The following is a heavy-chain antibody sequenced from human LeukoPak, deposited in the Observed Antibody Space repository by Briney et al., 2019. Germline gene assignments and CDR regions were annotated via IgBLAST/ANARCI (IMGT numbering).Heavy chain of an antibody. CDR3: ARGGYFDWLDLDY. Sequence: GGSLRLSCAASGFTFDDYGMSWVRQAPGKGLEWVSGINWNGGSTGYADSVKGRFTISRDNAKNSLYLQMNSLRAEDTAVYSCARGGYFDWLDLDYWGQGTLVTVSS. D-gene: IGHD3-9*01. J-gene: IGHJ4*02. CDR1: GFTFDDYG. V-gene: IGHV3-20*04. CDR2: INWNGGST.